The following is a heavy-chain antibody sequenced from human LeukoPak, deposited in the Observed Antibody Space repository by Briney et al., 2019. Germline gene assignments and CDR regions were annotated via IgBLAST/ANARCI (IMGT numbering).Heavy chain of an antibody. J-gene: IGHJ4*02. D-gene: IGHD3-10*01. V-gene: IGHV3-66*02. CDR2: IYSGGST. Sequence: GGSLRLSCAASGFTVSSNYMSWVRQAPGKGLEWVSVIYSGGSTYYADSVKGRFTISRDNSKNTLYLQMNSLRAEDTAVYYCARDLVTMVRGVTNRGDYWGQGTLVTVSS. CDR1: GFTVSSNY. CDR3: ARDLVTMVRGVTNRGDY.